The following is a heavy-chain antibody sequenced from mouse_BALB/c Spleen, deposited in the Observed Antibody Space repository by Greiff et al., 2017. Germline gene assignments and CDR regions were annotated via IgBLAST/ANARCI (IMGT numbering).Heavy chain of an antibody. CDR3: ARMYDRYFDV. Sequence: VQLQQSGAELVRPGTSVKVSCKASGYAFTNYLIEWVKQRPGQGLEWIGVINPGSGGTNYNEKFKGKATLTADKSSSTAYMQLSSLTSDDSAVYFCARMYDRYFDVWGAGTTVTVSS. CDR2: INPGSGGT. D-gene: IGHD2-14*01. CDR1: GYAFTNYL. J-gene: IGHJ1*01. V-gene: IGHV1-54*01.